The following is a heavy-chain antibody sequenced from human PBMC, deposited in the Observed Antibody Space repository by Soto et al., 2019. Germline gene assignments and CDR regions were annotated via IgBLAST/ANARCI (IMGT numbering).Heavy chain of an antibody. CDR3: ARSPSWETTVTPYYFDY. D-gene: IGHD4-4*01. CDR2: MNPKSANT. V-gene: IGHV1-8*01. CDR1: RYTFISYD. J-gene: IGHJ4*02. Sequence: QVQLVQSGAEVKKPGASVKVSCKASRYTFISYDINCVRQATGQWLEWMGWMNPKSANTGYAQNFQGRVTMTRNTSISTAYMELNSLRSEDTAVYYCARSPSWETTVTPYYFDYWGQGTLVTVSS.